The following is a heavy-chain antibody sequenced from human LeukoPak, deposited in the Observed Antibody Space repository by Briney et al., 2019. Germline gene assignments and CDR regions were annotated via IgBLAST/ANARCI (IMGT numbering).Heavy chain of an antibody. CDR2: IYYSGST. CDR1: GGSISSYY. V-gene: IGHV4-59*01. CDR3: ARDSPLDCSGGSCYSEYGMDV. D-gene: IGHD2-15*01. Sequence: PSETLSLTCTVSGGSISSYYWSWIRQPPGKGLEWMGYIYYSGSTNYNPSLKSRVTISVDTSKNQFSLKLSSVTAADTAVYYCARDSPLDCSGGSCYSEYGMDVWGQGTTVTVSS. J-gene: IGHJ6*02.